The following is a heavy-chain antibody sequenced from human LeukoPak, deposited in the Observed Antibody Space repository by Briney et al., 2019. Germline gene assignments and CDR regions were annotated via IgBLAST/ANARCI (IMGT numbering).Heavy chain of an antibody. Sequence: PGRSLRLSCAASGFTLSSYGMHWVRQAPGKGLEWVAVISYDGSNKYYADSVKGRFTISRDNSKNTLYLQMNSLRAEDTAVYYCAKATNRYCSSTSCPPANHWGQGTLVTVSS. D-gene: IGHD2-2*01. J-gene: IGHJ5*02. CDR3: AKATNRYCSSTSCPPANH. CDR1: GFTLSSYG. V-gene: IGHV3-30*18. CDR2: ISYDGSNK.